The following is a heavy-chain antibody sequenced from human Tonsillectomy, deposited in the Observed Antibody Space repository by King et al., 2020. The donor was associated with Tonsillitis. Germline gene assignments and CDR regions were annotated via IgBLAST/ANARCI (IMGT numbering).Heavy chain of an antibody. CDR2: LSWKSGTI. CDR3: TKDPDYYDSSTS. J-gene: IGHJ4*02. V-gene: IGHV3-9*01. Sequence: VQLVESGGALVQPGRSLRLSCAASGFSFDDYAMHCVRQAPGKGLEWVSGLSWKSGTIGYADSVKGRFTISRDNAKNFLYLQMNSLRAEDTALYYCTKDPDYYDSSTSWGQGTLVTVSS. D-gene: IGHD3-22*01. CDR1: GFSFDDYA.